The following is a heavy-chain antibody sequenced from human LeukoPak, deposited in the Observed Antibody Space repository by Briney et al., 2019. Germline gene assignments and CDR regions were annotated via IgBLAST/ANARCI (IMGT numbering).Heavy chain of an antibody. CDR2: INTNTGNP. CDR3: AREGETYYYDSSGYPVDY. Sequence: ASVKVSCKASGYTFTSYAMNWVRQAPGQGLEWMGWINTNTGNPTYAQGFTGRFVFSLDTSVSTAYLQISSLEAEDTAVYYCAREGETYYYDSSGYPVDYWGQGTLVTVSS. V-gene: IGHV7-4-1*02. D-gene: IGHD3-22*01. J-gene: IGHJ4*02. CDR1: GYTFTSYA.